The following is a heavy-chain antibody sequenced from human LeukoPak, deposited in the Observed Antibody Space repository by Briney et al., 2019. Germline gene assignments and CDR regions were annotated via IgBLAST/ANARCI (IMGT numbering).Heavy chain of an antibody. Sequence: GGSLRLSCAASGFTVSGNSMSWVRQAPGKGLEWVSVIYDGGSTYDADSVKGRFSISRDNSKNTVYLQMNSLRAEDTAVYYCARDLAAAGTWFDPWGQGTLVTVSS. D-gene: IGHD6-13*01. J-gene: IGHJ5*02. V-gene: IGHV3-66*01. CDR3: ARDLAAAGTWFDP. CDR1: GFTVSGNS. CDR2: IYDGGST.